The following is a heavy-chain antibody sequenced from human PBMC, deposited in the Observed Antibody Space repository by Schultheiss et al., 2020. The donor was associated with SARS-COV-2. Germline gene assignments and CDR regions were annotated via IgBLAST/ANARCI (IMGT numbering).Heavy chain of an antibody. J-gene: IGHJ6*02. CDR2: MSEDGTNYK. V-gene: IGHV3-30*01. D-gene: IGHD6-13*01. Sequence: GGSLRLSCATSGFAFSRYTLYWVRQAPGKSLEWVASMSEDGTNYKYHAESVRGRFTISRDKSRDTLYLQLNSLRPEDTAVYYCARDRWQQYYAMDVWGQGTTVTVSS. CDR3: ARDRWQQYYAMDV. CDR1: GFAFSRYT.